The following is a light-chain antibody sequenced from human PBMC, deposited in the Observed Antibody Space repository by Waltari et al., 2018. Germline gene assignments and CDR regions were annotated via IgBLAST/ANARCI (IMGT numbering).Light chain of an antibody. J-gene: IGLJ1*01. V-gene: IGLV2-8*01. CDR3: SSYAGSKYV. CDR2: EVS. CDR1: SSDVGAYNF. Sequence: QSALTQLPSASGSPGQSVTIPCTGTSSDVGAYNFVSWYQQPPGKAPKLRVYEVSKRPSGVPDRFSGSKSGNTASLTVSGLQAEDEADYFCSSYAGSKYVFGTGTKLTVL.